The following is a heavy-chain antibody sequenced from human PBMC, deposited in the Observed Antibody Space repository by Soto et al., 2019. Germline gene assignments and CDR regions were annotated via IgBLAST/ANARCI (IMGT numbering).Heavy chain of an antibody. D-gene: IGHD3-22*01. CDR3: ARYLLVVKSNWFDP. Sequence: PSETMSLTCAVYGGSFSGYYWSWIRQPPGKGLEWIGEINHSGSTNYNPSLKSRVTISVDTSKNQFSLKLSSVTAADTAVYYCARYLLVVKSNWFDPWGQGTLVTVSS. V-gene: IGHV4-34*01. J-gene: IGHJ5*02. CDR2: INHSGST. CDR1: GGSFSGYY.